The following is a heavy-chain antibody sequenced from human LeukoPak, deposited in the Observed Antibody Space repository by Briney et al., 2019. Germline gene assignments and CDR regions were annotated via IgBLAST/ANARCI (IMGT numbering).Heavy chain of an antibody. CDR3: ARGRSGYSYVHDAFDI. Sequence: SETLSLTCAVYGGSFSGYYWSWIRQPPGKGLEWIGEINHSGSTNYNPSLKSRVTISVDTSKNQSSLKLSSVTAADTAVYYCARGRSGYSYVHDAFDIWGQGTMVTVSS. J-gene: IGHJ3*02. V-gene: IGHV4-34*01. CDR2: INHSGST. D-gene: IGHD5-18*01. CDR1: GGSFSGYY.